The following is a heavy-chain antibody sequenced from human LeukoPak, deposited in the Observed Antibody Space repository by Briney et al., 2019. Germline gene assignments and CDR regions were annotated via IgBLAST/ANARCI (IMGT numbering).Heavy chain of an antibody. V-gene: IGHV3-21*01. J-gene: IGHJ4*02. CDR1: GFTFSSYS. CDR2: ISSSSSYI. D-gene: IGHD2-15*01. Sequence: NAGGSLRLSCAASGFTFSSYSMNWVRQAPGKGLEWVSSISSSSSYIYYADSVKGRLTISRDKSKNTLYLQMNSLRAEDTAVYYCASTQRGDYFDYWGQGTLVTVSS. CDR3: ASTQRGDYFDY.